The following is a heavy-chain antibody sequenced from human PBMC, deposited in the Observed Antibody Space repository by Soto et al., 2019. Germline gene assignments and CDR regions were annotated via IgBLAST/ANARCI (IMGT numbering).Heavy chain of an antibody. CDR3: AKDLGAGGSGYDFY. CDR1: GFTFSSYA. D-gene: IGHD3-22*01. Sequence: GGSLRLSCAASGFTFSSYAMSWVRQAPGKGLEWVSAISGSGGSTYYADSVKGRFTISRDNSKNTLYLQMNSLRAEDTAVYYCAKDLGAGGSGYDFYWGQGTLVTLSS. V-gene: IGHV3-23*01. CDR2: ISGSGGST. J-gene: IGHJ4*02.